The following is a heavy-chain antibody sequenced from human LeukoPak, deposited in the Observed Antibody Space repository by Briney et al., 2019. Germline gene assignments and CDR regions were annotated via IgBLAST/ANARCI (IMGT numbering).Heavy chain of an antibody. D-gene: IGHD6-19*01. V-gene: IGHV4-59*01. CDR2: IYYSGST. Sequence: SETLSLTRTVSGGSISSYYWSWIRQPPGQGLEWIVYIYYSGSTNYNPSLKSRVTISVDTSKNQFSLKLSSVTAADTAVYYCARERAWYDYWGQGTLVTVSS. J-gene: IGHJ4*02. CDR3: ARERAWYDY. CDR1: GGSISSYY.